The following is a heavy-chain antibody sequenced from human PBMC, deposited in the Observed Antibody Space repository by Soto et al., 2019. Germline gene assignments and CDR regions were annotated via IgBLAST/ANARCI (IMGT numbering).Heavy chain of an antibody. Sequence: ASVKVSCKASGYTFTGYYMHWVRQAPGQGLEWMGWINPNSGGTNYAQKFQGRVTMTRGTSISTAYMELSRLRSDDTAVYYCASLPGIAAAGTGDYWGQGTLVTVSS. CDR1: GYTFTGYY. J-gene: IGHJ4*02. D-gene: IGHD6-13*01. CDR3: ASLPGIAAAGTGDY. V-gene: IGHV1-2*02. CDR2: INPNSGGT.